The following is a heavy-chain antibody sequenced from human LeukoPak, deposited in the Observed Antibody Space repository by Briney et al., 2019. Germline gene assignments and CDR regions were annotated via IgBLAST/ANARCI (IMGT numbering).Heavy chain of an antibody. V-gene: IGHV3-30*02. CDR3: AKASPQYYGSGASKFFFES. D-gene: IGHD3-10*01. CDR2: IANDGSDK. J-gene: IGHJ4*02. CDR1: GFTFSRYG. Sequence: GGSLRLSCAASGFTFSRYGMHWVRQAPGKGLEWVAFIANDGSDKDYADSVKGRFTISRDNSKNTLYLQMNSLRPEDTAVYYCAKASPQYYGSGASKFFFESWGQGTLVPVSS.